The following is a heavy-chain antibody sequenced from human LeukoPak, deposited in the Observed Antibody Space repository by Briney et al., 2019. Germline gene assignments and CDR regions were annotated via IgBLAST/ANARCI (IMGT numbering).Heavy chain of an antibody. CDR1: GFAFSTTA. Sequence: GGSLRLSCAASGFAFSTTAVNWVRQAPGKGLEWVSVFCGSDGTTYYADSMKGRFTISRDNSKNTLYLQMNNLTADDTAMYYCAKGSSSSCYSAIDYWGLGALVTVSS. CDR2: FCGSDGTT. V-gene: IGHV3-23*01. D-gene: IGHD2-2*01. CDR3: AKGSSSSCYSAIDY. J-gene: IGHJ4*02.